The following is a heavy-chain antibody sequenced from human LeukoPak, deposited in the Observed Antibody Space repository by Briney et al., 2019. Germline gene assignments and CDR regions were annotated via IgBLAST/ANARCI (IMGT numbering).Heavy chain of an antibody. V-gene: IGHV3-7*01. CDR3: ARDRFLFDYGDYVPFDY. CDR1: GFTFSSYW. CDR2: IKQDGSEK. J-gene: IGHJ4*02. D-gene: IGHD4-17*01. Sequence: GGSLRLSCAASGFTFSSYWMSWVRQAPGKGLEWVANIKQDGSEKYYVDSVKGRFTISRDNAKNSLYLQMNSLRAEDTAVYYCARDRFLFDYGDYVPFDYWGQGTLVTVSS.